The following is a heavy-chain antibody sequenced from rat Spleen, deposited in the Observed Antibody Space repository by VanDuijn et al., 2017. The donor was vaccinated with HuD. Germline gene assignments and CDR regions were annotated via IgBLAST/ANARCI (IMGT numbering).Heavy chain of an antibody. CDR2: IWGNGSP. CDR1: GFSLTSYS. V-gene: IGHV2S61*01. J-gene: IGHJ2*01. D-gene: IGHD1-12*03. Sequence: QVQLRESGPGLVQPSETLSLTCTVSGFSLTSYSVSWVRQPPGKGLEWMGVIWGNGSPNYNSAIKSRLSISRDTSKSQVFLKMNNLQTEDTAMYFCATQHYYDGYYRDYWGQGVMVTVSS. CDR3: ATQHYYDGYYRDY.